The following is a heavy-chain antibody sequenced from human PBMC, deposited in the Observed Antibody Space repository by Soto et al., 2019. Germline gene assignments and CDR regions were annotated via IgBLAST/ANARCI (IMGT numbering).Heavy chain of an antibody. CDR3: ARSRSGAVADSFDF. D-gene: IGHD3-10*01. Sequence: QVQVVESGGGVVQPGRSLRLSCAASGFTFSRYAIHWVRQAPGKGLEWVAVISRDGTNKYYVDSVKGRFNISRDNSRNTLYLQINSLRHEDAAVYYCARSRSGAVADSFDFWGQGTLVTVSS. J-gene: IGHJ4*02. CDR2: ISRDGTNK. V-gene: IGHV3-30*04. CDR1: GFTFSRYA.